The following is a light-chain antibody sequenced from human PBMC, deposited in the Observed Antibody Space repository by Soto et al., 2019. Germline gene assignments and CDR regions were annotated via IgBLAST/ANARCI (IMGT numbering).Light chain of an antibody. CDR1: QSVSIN. CDR3: QQYDRWPWT. CDR2: GAS. J-gene: IGKJ1*01. Sequence: EIVMTQSPATLSVSPGERATLSCRASQSVSINFAWYQKKPGQAPRLLIYGASTRATGIPARFSGSGSGTESTLTISSLQSEDFAVYYCQQYDRWPWTFGQGTKVEIK. V-gene: IGKV3-15*01.